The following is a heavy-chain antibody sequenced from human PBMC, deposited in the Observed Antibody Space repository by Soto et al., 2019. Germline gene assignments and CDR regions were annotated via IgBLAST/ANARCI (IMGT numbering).Heavy chain of an antibody. J-gene: IGHJ4*02. CDR2: INHSGST. CDR3: ARSKPRGYSYVIVYYFDY. Sequence: SETLSLTCAVYGGSFSCYYWSWIRQPPGKGLEWIGEINHSGSTNYNPSLKSRVTISVDTSKNQFSLKLSSVTAADTAVYYCARSKPRGYSYVIVYYFDYWGQGTLVTVSS. D-gene: IGHD5-18*01. CDR1: GGSFSCYY. V-gene: IGHV4-34*01.